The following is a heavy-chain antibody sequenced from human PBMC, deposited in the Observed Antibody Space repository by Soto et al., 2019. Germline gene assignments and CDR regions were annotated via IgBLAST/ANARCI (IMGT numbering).Heavy chain of an antibody. CDR1: GFTFSSYA. J-gene: IGHJ3*02. CDR3: AKDSGYSGYDPYDAFDI. Sequence: GVSLRLSCAASGFTFSSYAMSWVRQAPGKGLEWVSAISGSGGSTYYADSVKGRFTISRDNSKNTLYLQMNSLRAEDTAVYYGAKDSGYSGYDPYDAFDIWGQGTMVTVSS. D-gene: IGHD5-12*01. V-gene: IGHV3-23*01. CDR2: ISGSGGST.